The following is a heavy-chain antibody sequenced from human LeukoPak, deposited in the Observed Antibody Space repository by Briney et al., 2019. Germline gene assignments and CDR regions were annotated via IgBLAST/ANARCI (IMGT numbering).Heavy chain of an antibody. Sequence: KPSETLSLTCTVSGGSISSYYWSWIRQPPGKGLEWIGYIYYSGSTNYNPSLKSRVTISVDTSKNQFSLKLSSVTAADTAVYYCAREGIAARTFDYWGQGTLVTVSS. V-gene: IGHV4-59*01. D-gene: IGHD6-25*01. J-gene: IGHJ4*02. CDR3: AREGIAARTFDY. CDR2: IYYSGST. CDR1: GGSISSYY.